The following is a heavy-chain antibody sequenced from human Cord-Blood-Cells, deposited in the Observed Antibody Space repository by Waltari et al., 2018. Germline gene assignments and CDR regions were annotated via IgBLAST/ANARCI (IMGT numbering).Heavy chain of an antibody. Sequence: QVQLQQWGAGLLKPSETLSLTCAVYGGSFSGYYWSWIRQPPGKGLAWIGEINHSGSPNYNPALKSRVTISVDTAKNQFSLKLSSVTAADTAVYYCARGKSGSYYWFDPWGQGTLVTVSS. CDR2: INHSGSP. V-gene: IGHV4-34*01. CDR3: ARGKSGSYYWFDP. CDR1: GGSFSGYY. J-gene: IGHJ5*02. D-gene: IGHD1-26*01.